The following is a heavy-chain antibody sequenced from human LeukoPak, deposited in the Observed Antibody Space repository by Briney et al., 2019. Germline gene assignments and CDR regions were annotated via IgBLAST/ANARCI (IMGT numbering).Heavy chain of an antibody. CDR3: ARDWGGQVDY. CDR1: GGSISSGGYY. V-gene: IGHV4-31*03. D-gene: IGHD7-27*01. Sequence: PSETLSLTCTVSGGSISSGGYYWSWIRQHPGKGLEWIGYFYYSGSTYYNPSLKSRVTISVDTSKNQFSLKLSSVTAADTAVYYCARDWGGQVDYWGQGTLVTVSS. J-gene: IGHJ4*02. CDR2: FYYSGST.